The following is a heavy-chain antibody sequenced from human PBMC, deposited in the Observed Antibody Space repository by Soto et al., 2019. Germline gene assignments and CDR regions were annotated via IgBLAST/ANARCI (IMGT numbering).Heavy chain of an antibody. Sequence: QVQLVQSGAEVKKPGASVKVSCKASGYTFTSYDINWVRQATGQGLEWLGWMNPNSDNTGYAQKFQGRGSMTRNTSLSTAYMELSSLRSDDTAVYYCAREKVGANEYWGQGTLVTVSS. D-gene: IGHD1-26*01. CDR1: GYTFTSYD. J-gene: IGHJ4*02. CDR2: MNPNSDNT. V-gene: IGHV1-8*01. CDR3: AREKVGANEY.